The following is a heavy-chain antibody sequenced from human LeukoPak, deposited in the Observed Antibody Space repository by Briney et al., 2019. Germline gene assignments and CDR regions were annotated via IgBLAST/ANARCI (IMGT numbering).Heavy chain of an antibody. CDR2: ISSDGSNK. Sequence: GGSLRLSCVASGFTFSSYGMHWVRQAPGKGLEWVAVISSDGSNKYYADSVKGRFTISRDDSKNTLYLQVNSLRVEDTAVYYCARGCSGDWSLGGQGTQVTVSS. J-gene: IGHJ4*02. V-gene: IGHV3-30*03. D-gene: IGHD2-21*02. CDR3: ARGCSGDWSL. CDR1: GFTFSSYG.